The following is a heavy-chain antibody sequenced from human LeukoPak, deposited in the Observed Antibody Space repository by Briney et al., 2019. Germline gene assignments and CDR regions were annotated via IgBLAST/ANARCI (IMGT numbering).Heavy chain of an antibody. V-gene: IGHV5-51*01. Sequence: GEPLKISCKGSGYSFTSYWIGWARQMPGKGLEWMGIIYPGDSDTRYSPSFQGQVTISADKSISTAYLQWSSLKASDTAMYYCARAPRYYYYYMDVWGKGTTVTVSS. CDR2: IYPGDSDT. CDR3: ARAPRYYYYYMDV. CDR1: GYSFTSYW. J-gene: IGHJ6*03.